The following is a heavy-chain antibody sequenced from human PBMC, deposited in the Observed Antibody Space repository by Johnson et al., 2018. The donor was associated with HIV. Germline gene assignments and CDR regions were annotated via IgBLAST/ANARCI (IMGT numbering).Heavy chain of an antibody. CDR1: GFTFSSYG. V-gene: IGHV3-30-3*01. J-gene: IGHJ3*02. Sequence: QVQLVESGGDVVQPGRSLRLSCAASGFTFSSYGIHWVRQAPGKGLEWVAVISYDGSNKYYADSVKGRFPISSDNSKNPLFLQMNSLRAEDTAVYYCARDGQVYYNFWISSLAFDIWGQGTMVTVSS. D-gene: IGHD3-3*01. CDR3: ARDGQVYYNFWISSLAFDI. CDR2: ISYDGSNK.